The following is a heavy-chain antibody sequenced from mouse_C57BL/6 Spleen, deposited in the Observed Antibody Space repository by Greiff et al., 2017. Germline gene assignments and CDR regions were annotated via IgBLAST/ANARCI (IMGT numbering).Heavy chain of an antibody. J-gene: IGHJ3*01. CDR1: GYAFSSSW. D-gene: IGHD2-2*01. CDR3: AKEGGYDVGFAY. Sequence: QVQLKESGPELVKPGASVKISCKASGYAFSSSWMNWVKQRPGKGLEWIGRIYPGDGDTNYNGKFKGKATLTADKSSSTAYMQLSSLTSEDSAVYFCAKEGGYDVGFAYWGQGTLVTVSA. V-gene: IGHV1-82*01. CDR2: IYPGDGDT.